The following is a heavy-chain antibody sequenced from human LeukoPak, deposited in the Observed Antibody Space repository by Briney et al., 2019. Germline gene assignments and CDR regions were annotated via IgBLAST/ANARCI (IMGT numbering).Heavy chain of an antibody. J-gene: IGHJ4*02. D-gene: IGHD3-10*01. V-gene: IGHV4-4*09. CDR3: AREEGLLLWFGEFPYFDY. CDR1: GGSISSDY. CDR2: IYTSGST. Sequence: SETLSLTRTVSGGSISSDYWSCVRQPPGKGLEWIGYIYTSGSTNYNPSLKSRVTISVDTSKNQFSLKLSSVTAADTAVYYCAREEGLLLWFGEFPYFDYWGQGTLVTVSS.